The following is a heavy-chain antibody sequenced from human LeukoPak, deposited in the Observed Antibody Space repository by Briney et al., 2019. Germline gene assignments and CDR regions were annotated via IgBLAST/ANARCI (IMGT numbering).Heavy chain of an antibody. D-gene: IGHD2-21*02. CDR3: ARRVVVTARDAFDI. CDR1: GYSFASYW. Sequence: GESLKISCQGSGYSFASYWSGWVRQMPGKGLEWMGIIFPGVSDTRYSPSFQRQVTISADKSISTAYLQWSSLKASDTAMYYCARRVVVTARDAFDIWVQGTMVTVSS. CDR2: IFPGVSDT. V-gene: IGHV5-51*01. J-gene: IGHJ3*02.